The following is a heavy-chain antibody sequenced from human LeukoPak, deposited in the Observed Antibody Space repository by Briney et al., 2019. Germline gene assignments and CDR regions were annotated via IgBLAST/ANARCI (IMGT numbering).Heavy chain of an antibody. J-gene: IGHJ3*02. Sequence: GGSLRLSCAASGFTFSSYGMHWVRQAPGKGLEWVAVISYDGSNKYYADSVKGRFTISRDSSKNTLYLQMNSLRAEDTAVYYCAKEGVNYYDSSGSLSRSDAFDIWGQGTMVTVSS. CDR3: AKEGVNYYDSSGSLSRSDAFDI. CDR2: ISYDGSNK. CDR1: GFTFSSYG. V-gene: IGHV3-30*18. D-gene: IGHD3-22*01.